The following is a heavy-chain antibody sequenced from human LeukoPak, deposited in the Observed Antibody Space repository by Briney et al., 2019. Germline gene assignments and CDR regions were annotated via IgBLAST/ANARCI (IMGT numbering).Heavy chain of an antibody. CDR3: AKDDGSWYFPPLDY. Sequence: GGSLRLSCAASGFTLSSYGMSWVRQAPGKGLEWVSAISGSGGSTYYADSVKGRFTISRDNSKNTLYLQMNSLRAEDTAVYYCAKDDGSWYFPPLDYWGQGTLVTVSS. V-gene: IGHV3-23*01. J-gene: IGHJ4*02. CDR2: ISGSGGST. CDR1: GFTLSSYG. D-gene: IGHD6-13*01.